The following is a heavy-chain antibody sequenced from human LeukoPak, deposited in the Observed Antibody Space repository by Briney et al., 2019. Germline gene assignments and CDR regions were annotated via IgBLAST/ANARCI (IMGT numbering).Heavy chain of an antibody. V-gene: IGHV4-39*01. CDR2: IYYSGVT. Sequence: PSETLSLTCTVSGGSIRDSAYYWGWIRQSPGKGLVWIASIYYSGVTYFHPSLGSRASISLDTSNNRFSLELSSVTAADTAVYYCVRHGGTSSLISYSWFDPWGQGILVTVPS. D-gene: IGHD2/OR15-2a*01. CDR3: VRHGGTSSLISYSWFDP. CDR1: GGSIRDSAYY. J-gene: IGHJ5*02.